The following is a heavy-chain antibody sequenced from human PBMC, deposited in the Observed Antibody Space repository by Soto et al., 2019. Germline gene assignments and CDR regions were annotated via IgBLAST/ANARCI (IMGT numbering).Heavy chain of an antibody. D-gene: IGHD3-10*01. J-gene: IGHJ4*02. Sequence: TWIRQTPGRGLEWIGHVYYSGHTKYNPSLTSRVTFSVDTSNNQFFLTLTSVTAADTATYFCARASQYYGSGPFDFWGQGTLVTVSS. CDR3: ARASQYYGSGPFDF. CDR2: VYYSGHT. V-gene: IGHV4-59*01.